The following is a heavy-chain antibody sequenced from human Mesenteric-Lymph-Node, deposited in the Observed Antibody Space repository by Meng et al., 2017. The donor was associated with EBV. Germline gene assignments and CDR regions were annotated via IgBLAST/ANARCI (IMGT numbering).Heavy chain of an antibody. D-gene: IGHD1-26*01. Sequence: LDTREWGPVLVKLSETLALTCTVCSGSIRSSSYYCGWIRQPPGKGLEWIGDFYYSENTYYNPSLKSRVTISVDTSKNQFSLKLSSVTAADTAVYYCARRPWSLYYYFDYWGPGTLVTVSS. CDR3: ARRPWSLYYYFDY. V-gene: IGHV4-39*07. CDR1: SGSIRSSSYY. J-gene: IGHJ4*02. CDR2: FYYSENT.